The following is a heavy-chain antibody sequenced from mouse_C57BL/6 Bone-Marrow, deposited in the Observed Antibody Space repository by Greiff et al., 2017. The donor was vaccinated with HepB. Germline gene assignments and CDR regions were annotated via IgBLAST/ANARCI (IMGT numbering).Heavy chain of an antibody. D-gene: IGHD3-2*02. CDR2: IDPSDSYT. CDR3: ARRDDGSGYNY. CDR1: GYTFTSYW. Sequence: QVQLQQPGAELVKPGASVKLSCKASGYTFTSYWMQWVKQRPGQGLEWIGEIDPSDSYTNYNQKFKGKATFTVDTSSSTAYMQLSSLTSEDSAVYYCARRDDGSGYNYWGQGTTLTVSS. J-gene: IGHJ2*01. V-gene: IGHV1-50*01.